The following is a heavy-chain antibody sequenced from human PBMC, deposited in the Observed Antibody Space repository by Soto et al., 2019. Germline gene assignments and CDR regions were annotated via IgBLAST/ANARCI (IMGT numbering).Heavy chain of an antibody. CDR2: IKSKTDGGTT. J-gene: IGHJ4*02. CDR1: GFKFSNAW. D-gene: IGHD2-15*01. V-gene: IGHV3-15*01. CDR3: TTDGSRYCSGGSCYSSDDY. Sequence: GGSMRLSCAAFGFKFSNAWMSWVHQGQGKGLEWVGRIKSKTDGGTTDYAAPVKGRFTISRDDSKNTLYLQMNSLKTEDTAVYYCTTDGSRYCSGGSCYSSDDYWGQGTLVTVSS.